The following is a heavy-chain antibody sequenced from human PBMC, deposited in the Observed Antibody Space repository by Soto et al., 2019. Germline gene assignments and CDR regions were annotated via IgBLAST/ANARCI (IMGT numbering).Heavy chain of an antibody. D-gene: IGHD6-13*01. Sequence: GGSLRLSCAAYEFTVSSHYMSWVRQAPGKGLEWVSVIYSGGSTYYADSVKGRFTISRDNSKNTLYLQMNSLRAEDTAVYYCARLGPIAAAGTDYWGQGTLVTVSS. V-gene: IGHV3-66*01. CDR1: EFTVSSHY. CDR2: IYSGGST. J-gene: IGHJ4*02. CDR3: ARLGPIAAAGTDY.